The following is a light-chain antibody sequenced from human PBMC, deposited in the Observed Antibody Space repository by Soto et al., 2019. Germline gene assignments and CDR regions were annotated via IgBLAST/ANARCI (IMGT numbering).Light chain of an antibody. CDR2: DAS. CDR3: QHGSNWPRT. CDR1: QRVSSH. J-gene: IGKJ5*01. V-gene: IGKV3-11*01. Sequence: EIVLTQSPATLSGSPGERATVSCRASQRVSSHLAWYQQKRGQAPRLLIYDASSRASGIPARFSGSGSGTDFTLTISSLEPEDFAAYYCQHGSNWPRTVGQGTRLEIK.